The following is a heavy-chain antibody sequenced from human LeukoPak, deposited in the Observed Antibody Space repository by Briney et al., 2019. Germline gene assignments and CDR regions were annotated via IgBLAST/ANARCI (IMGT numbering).Heavy chain of an antibody. CDR2: ISWNSGSI. V-gene: IGHV3-9*01. CDR3: AREVCSGGSCYSQLDY. D-gene: IGHD2-15*01. J-gene: IGHJ4*02. Sequence: GGSLRLSCAASGFTFDDYAMHWVRQGPGKGLEWVSGISWNSGSIGYADSVKGRFTISRDNAKNTLYLQMNSLRAEDTAVYYCAREVCSGGSCYSQLDYWGQGTLVTVSS. CDR1: GFTFDDYA.